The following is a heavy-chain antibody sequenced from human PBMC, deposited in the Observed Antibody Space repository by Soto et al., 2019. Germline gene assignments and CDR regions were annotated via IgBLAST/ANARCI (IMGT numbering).Heavy chain of an antibody. CDR3: ERVAVAGTRFDY. CDR1: GGSISSSNC. CDR2: IYPSGST. Sequence: QVQLQESGPGLVNPSGTLSLTCAVSGGSISSSNCWSWVSQPPGKGLEWVGEIYPSGSTNYNLSLKSRVTISVDKSTNQFSLKLSSVTAADTAVYYCERVAVAGTRFDYWGQGTLVTVSS. D-gene: IGHD6-19*01. J-gene: IGHJ4*02. V-gene: IGHV4-4*02.